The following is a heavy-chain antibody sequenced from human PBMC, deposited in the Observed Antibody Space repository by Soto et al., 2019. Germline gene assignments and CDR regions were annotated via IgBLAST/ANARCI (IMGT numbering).Heavy chain of an antibody. CDR3: APGGATGGDR. CDR1: GFPFSNFE. V-gene: IGHV3-48*03. D-gene: IGHD2-8*02. Sequence: EVQLVESGGGLVQPGGSLRLSCAVSGFPFSNFEMSWVRQAPGKGLEWISYISSTANTVYYADSVKGRFTISRDNAKYSLFLQMNSLRPEDTAVYYCAPGGATGGDRWGQGTLVTVSS. CDR2: ISSTANTV. J-gene: IGHJ5*02.